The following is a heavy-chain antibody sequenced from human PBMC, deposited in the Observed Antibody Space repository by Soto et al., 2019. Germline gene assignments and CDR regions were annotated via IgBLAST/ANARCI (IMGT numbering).Heavy chain of an antibody. Sequence: EVQLVESGGGLVQPGGSLRLSCAASGFTFSSYWMHWVRQAPGKGLVWVSRINSDGSSTSYADSVKGRFTISRDNAKNTLYLQMNSLRVEDTAVYYCARQWTNYDILTDYFQYYFDYWGQGTLVTVSS. V-gene: IGHV3-74*01. J-gene: IGHJ4*02. CDR3: ARQWTNYDILTDYFQYYFDY. CDR2: INSDGSST. CDR1: GFTFSSYW. D-gene: IGHD3-9*01.